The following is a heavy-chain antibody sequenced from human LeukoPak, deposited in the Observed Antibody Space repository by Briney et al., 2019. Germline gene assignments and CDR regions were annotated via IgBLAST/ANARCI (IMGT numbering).Heavy chain of an antibody. CDR2: IYHSGST. CDR1: GVSISSSNW. Sequence: PSGTLSLTCAVSGVSISSSNWWSWVRQPPGRGLEWIGEIYHSGSTNYNPSLKSRVTISVDKSKNQFSLKLSSVTAADTAVYYCARDPGGWYSHSGFDYWGQGTLVTVSS. CDR3: ARDPGGWYSHSGFDY. V-gene: IGHV4-4*02. D-gene: IGHD6-19*01. J-gene: IGHJ4*02.